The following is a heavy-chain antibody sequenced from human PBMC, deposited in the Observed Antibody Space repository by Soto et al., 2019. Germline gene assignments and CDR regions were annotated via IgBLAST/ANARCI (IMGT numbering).Heavy chain of an antibody. D-gene: IGHD3-3*01. J-gene: IGHJ5*02. Sequence: SETLSLTCAVYGGSFNGYYWNWIRQPPGKGLEWIGEINHTGVTHYNPSLKSRVTMSVDTSKNQFSLRLSSVTAADTAIYYCATRITVFGLLIPPFDPWGQGTQVTVSS. CDR2: INHTGVT. CDR1: GGSFNGYY. CDR3: ATRITVFGLLIPPFDP. V-gene: IGHV4-34*01.